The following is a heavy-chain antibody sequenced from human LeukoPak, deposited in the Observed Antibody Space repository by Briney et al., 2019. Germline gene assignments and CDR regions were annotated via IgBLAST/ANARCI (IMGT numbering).Heavy chain of an antibody. CDR1: GFTFSSYA. Sequence: GRSLRLSCAASGFTFSSYAMHWVRQAPGKGLEWVAVISYDGSNKYYADSVKGRFTISRDNSKNTLYLQMNSLRAEDTAVYYCARDSYYYGSGSYSGDYWGQGTLVTVSS. D-gene: IGHD3-10*01. J-gene: IGHJ4*02. V-gene: IGHV3-30*04. CDR3: ARDSYYYGSGSYSGDY. CDR2: ISYDGSNK.